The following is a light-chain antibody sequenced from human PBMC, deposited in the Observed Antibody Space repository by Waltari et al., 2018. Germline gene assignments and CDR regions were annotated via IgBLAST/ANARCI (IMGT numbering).Light chain of an antibody. CDR2: EAS. CDR1: QSVSRY. J-gene: IGKJ1*01. Sequence: EIVLTQSPATLSLSPGERATLPCRASQSVSRYLAWYQQKPGQAPRLLIYEASKRATGIPARFSGSGSGTDFTLTISSLEPEDFAVYYCQQRSNWPRTFGQGTKVEIK. V-gene: IGKV3-11*01. CDR3: QQRSNWPRT.